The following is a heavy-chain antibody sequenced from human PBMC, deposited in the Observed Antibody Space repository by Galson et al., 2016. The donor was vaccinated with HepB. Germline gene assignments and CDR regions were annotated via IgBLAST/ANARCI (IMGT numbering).Heavy chain of an antibody. V-gene: IGHV5-51*01. CDR2: IYPGDSDT. Sequence: QSGAEVKKPGESLKISCKGSGYSFTSFWIGWVRQMPGKGLEWMGIIYPGDSDTRYSLSFQGQVTISADKSSSTAYLQWSSLKASDTAMDYCAGLQRAYSPDWNYYIGIDVWGQGTTVTVSS. D-gene: IGHD3-16*01. J-gene: IGHJ6*02. CDR1: GYSFTSFW. CDR3: AGLQRAYSPDWNYYIGIDV.